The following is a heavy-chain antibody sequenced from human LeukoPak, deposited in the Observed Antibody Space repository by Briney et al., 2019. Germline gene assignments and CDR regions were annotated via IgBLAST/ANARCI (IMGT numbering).Heavy chain of an antibody. J-gene: IGHJ4*02. V-gene: IGHV3-33*06. D-gene: IGHD1-26*01. CDR2: IWYDGSKT. Sequence: GGSLRLSCAASGFTFTTYGMHWVRKAPGQGQGGVVVIWYDGSKTYYADSVKGRFTISRDNSKNTLYVQMNSLRDEDTAVYYCAKDQRWESPHYLDSWGQGTLVTVSS. CDR1: GFTFTTYG. CDR3: AKDQRWESPHYLDS.